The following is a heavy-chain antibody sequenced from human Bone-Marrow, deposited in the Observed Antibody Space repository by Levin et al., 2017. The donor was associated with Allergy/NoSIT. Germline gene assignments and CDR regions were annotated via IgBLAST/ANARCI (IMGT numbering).Heavy chain of an antibody. CDR3: ARAYCGGDCYSAFDY. D-gene: IGHD2-21*02. J-gene: IGHJ4*02. V-gene: IGHV1-2*02. CDR1: GYTFTGYY. Sequence: PVASVKVSCKASGYTFTGYYMHWVRQAPGQGLEWMGWINPNSGGTNYAQKFQGRVTMTRDTSISTAYMELSRLRSDDTAVYYCARAYCGGDCYSAFDYWGQGTLVTVSS. CDR2: INPNSGGT.